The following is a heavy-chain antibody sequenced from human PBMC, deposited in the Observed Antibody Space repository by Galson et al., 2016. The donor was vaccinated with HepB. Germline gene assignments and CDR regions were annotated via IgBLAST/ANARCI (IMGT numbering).Heavy chain of an antibody. CDR1: GYTVTSYY. Sequence: SVKVSCKASGYTVTSYYMHWVRQAPGQGFEWMGIFNPSGGTTHYAQKFQGRVTMTRDTSSNTVYMELGSLRPEDTAVYYCARGHSLRFLEWSPGVDYWGQGTLVTVSS. CDR2: FNPSGGTT. V-gene: IGHV1-46*01. CDR3: ARGHSLRFLEWSPGVDY. D-gene: IGHD3-3*01. J-gene: IGHJ4*02.